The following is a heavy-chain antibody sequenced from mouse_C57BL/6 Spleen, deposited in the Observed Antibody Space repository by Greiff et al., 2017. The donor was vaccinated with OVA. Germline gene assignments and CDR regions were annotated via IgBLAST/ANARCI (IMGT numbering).Heavy chain of an antibody. Sequence: EVKLMESGGGFVKPGGSLKLSCAASGFTFSSYTMSWVRQTPEKRLEWVATISGGGGNTYYPDSVKGRFTIGRDKAKNTLYLQMSSLRSEDTALKYGARHGVVTTTRGYYARDYWGQGTSGTVSS. CDR2: ISGGGGNT. D-gene: IGHD2-2*01. J-gene: IGHJ4*01. CDR1: GFTFSSYT. V-gene: IGHV5-9*01. CDR3: ARHGVVTTTRGYYARDY.